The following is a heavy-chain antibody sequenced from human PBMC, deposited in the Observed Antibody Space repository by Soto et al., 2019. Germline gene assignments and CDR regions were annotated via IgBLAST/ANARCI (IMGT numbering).Heavy chain of an antibody. V-gene: IGHV3-23*01. Sequence: GGSLRLSCVASASTFKSYAIGWVRQAPGKGLEWVSGLSGSGTSTYYADSVKGRFTISRDNSRDTLFLQMNSLTADDTAVYYCAKATTNGGWFNPFDSWGQGALVTVSS. J-gene: IGHJ4*02. D-gene: IGHD6-19*01. CDR1: ASTFKSYA. CDR2: LSGSGTST. CDR3: AKATTNGGWFNPFDS.